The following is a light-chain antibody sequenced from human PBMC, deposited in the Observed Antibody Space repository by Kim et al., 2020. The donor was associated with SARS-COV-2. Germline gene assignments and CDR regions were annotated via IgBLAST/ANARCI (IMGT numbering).Light chain of an antibody. CDR3: NSYTSSTTLFV. V-gene: IGLV2-14*03. Sequence: QSIPIACTGTSSDVGGYNYVSWYQQHPGKAPKLIIYDVSSRPSGISDRFSGSKSGNTASLTISGLQVEDEADYYCNSYTSSTTLFVFGTGTKVTVL. CDR2: DVS. J-gene: IGLJ1*01. CDR1: SSDVGGYNY.